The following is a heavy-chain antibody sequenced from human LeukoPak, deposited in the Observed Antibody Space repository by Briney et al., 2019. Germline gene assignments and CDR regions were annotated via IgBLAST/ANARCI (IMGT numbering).Heavy chain of an antibody. CDR1: GFTFSNNA. D-gene: IGHD6-19*01. CDR2: ISGSGDRR. J-gene: IGHJ4*02. CDR3: GRDRYDRLAVAGTSAFDD. V-gene: IGHV3-23*01. Sequence: GGSLRLSCAASGFTFSNNAMAWVRQAPGKRLECVSSISGSGDRRYYADSVKGRFTISRYNSKNTLYLEMNSLRGEDRALYYCGRDRYDRLAVAGTSAFDDWGQGTMVTVSS.